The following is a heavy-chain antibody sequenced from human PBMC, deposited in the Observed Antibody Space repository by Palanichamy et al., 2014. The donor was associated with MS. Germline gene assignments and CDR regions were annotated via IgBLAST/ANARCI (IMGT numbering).Heavy chain of an antibody. J-gene: IGHJ6*02. CDR3: AKNGHYYYYYMDV. V-gene: IGHV3-23*01. CDR2: ISTSGGNT. D-gene: IGHD2-8*01. CDR1: GFTVSSYA. Sequence: GGGLVQPGGSLRLSCAASGFTVSSYAMSWVRQAPGKGLEWVSAISTSGGNTYYADSVKGRFTIFRDSSKNTLYLQMNSLRAEDTAVYYCAKNGHYYYYYMDVWGQGTTVTVSS.